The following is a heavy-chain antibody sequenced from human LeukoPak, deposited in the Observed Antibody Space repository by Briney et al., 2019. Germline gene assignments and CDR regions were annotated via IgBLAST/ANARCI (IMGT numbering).Heavy chain of an antibody. CDR2: INHSGST. CDR1: GGSFSGYY. J-gene: IGHJ3*02. D-gene: IGHD6-19*01. CDR3: ARDSILAGTDAFDI. Sequence: SETLSLTCAVYGGSFSGYYWSWIRQPPGKGLEWIGEINHSGSTNYNPSLKSRVTISVDTSKNQFSLKLSSVTAADTAVYYCARDSILAGTDAFDIWGQGTMVTVSS. V-gene: IGHV4-34*01.